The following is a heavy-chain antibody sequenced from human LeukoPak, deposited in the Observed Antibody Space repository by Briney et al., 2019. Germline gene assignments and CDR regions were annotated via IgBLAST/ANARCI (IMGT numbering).Heavy chain of an antibody. CDR1: GGSISSYY. CDR3: ARGDYCSSASCSTPFDY. CDR2: INHSGST. Sequence: SETLSLTCTVSGGSISSYYWSWIRQPPGKGLEWIGEINHSGSTNYNPSLKSRVTISVDTSKNQFSLKLSSVTAADTAVYYCARGDYCSSASCSTPFDYWGQGTLVTVSS. J-gene: IGHJ4*02. D-gene: IGHD2-2*01. V-gene: IGHV4-34*01.